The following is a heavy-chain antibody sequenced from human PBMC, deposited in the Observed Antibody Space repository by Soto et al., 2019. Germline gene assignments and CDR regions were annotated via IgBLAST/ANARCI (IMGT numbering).Heavy chain of an antibody. CDR2: INHSGST. Sequence: PSETLSLTCAVYGGSFSVYYWSWIRQPPGKGLEWIGEINHSGSTNYNPSLKSRVTISVDTSKNQFSLKLSSVTAADTAVYYCALRAADFYYWAQGTPVTVSS. J-gene: IGHJ4*02. D-gene: IGHD6-13*01. CDR3: ALRAADFYY. V-gene: IGHV4-34*01. CDR1: GGSFSVYY.